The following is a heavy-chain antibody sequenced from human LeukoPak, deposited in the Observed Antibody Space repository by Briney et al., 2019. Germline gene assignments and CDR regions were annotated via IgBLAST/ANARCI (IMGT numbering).Heavy chain of an antibody. CDR1: GASIRSYY. CDR3: ARGRNDNGGMFFDS. J-gene: IGHJ4*02. CDR2: ISYSGYT. Sequence: SETLSLTCTVSGASIRSYYWSWIRQAPGKGLEWVGFISYSGYTSYSPSLKSRVAISVDTSKSRFSLRLTSMTAADTAIYYCARGRNDNGGMFFDSWAQGTLVTVSS. D-gene: IGHD4-23*01. V-gene: IGHV4-59*01.